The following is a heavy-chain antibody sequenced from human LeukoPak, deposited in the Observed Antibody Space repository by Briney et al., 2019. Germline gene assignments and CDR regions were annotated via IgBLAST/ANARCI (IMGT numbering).Heavy chain of an antibody. CDR2: IRYEGSNK. CDR3: AKPYYYDSSGYYPFDY. CDR1: GFTFSSYG. Sequence: GGSLRLSCAASGFTFSSYGMHWVRQAPGKGLEWVAFIRYEGSNKYYADSVKGRFTISRDNSKNTLYLQMNSLRAEDTAVYYCAKPYYYDSSGYYPFDYWGQGTLVTVSS. J-gene: IGHJ4*02. V-gene: IGHV3-30*02. D-gene: IGHD3-22*01.